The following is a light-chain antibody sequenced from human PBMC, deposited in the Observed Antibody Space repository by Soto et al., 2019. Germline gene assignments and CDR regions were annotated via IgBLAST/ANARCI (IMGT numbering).Light chain of an antibody. J-gene: IGKJ5*01. Sequence: EIVFTQSPGTLSLSPGERATLSCRASQTVSSIYLAWYQQKPGQAPRLLIYAASSRATGVPDRFSGSGSGTDFTLTISRLEPEDFAVYYCQQYGTSPPTTLGQGTRLAS. CDR2: AAS. CDR3: QQYGTSPPTT. V-gene: IGKV3-20*01. CDR1: QTVSSIY.